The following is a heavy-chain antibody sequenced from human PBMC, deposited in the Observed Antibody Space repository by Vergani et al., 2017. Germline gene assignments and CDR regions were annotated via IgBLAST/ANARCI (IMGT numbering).Heavy chain of an antibody. CDR3: ARDFGPYYYDSSGYSKPDY. CDR1: GGTFSSYT. CDR2: IIPILGIA. J-gene: IGHJ4*02. Sequence: QVQLVQSGAEVKKPGSSVKVSCKASGGTFSSYTISWVRQAPGQGLEWMGRIIPILGIANYAQKFQGRVTITADKSTSTAYMELSSLRSEDTAVYYCARDFGPYYYDSSGYSKPDYWGQGTLVTVSS. D-gene: IGHD3-22*01. V-gene: IGHV1-69*08.